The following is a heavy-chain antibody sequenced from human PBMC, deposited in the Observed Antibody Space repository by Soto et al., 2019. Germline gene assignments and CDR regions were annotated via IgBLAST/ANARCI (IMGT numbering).Heavy chain of an antibody. J-gene: IGHJ6*04. CDR2: MNPDSGNT. D-gene: IGHD2-21*02. CDR1: GYTFSNYN. CDR3: ARESASDPYSYYPYMDV. V-gene: IGHV1-8*01. Sequence: ASVKVACKASGYTFSNYNINWVRQASGQGLEWMGWMNPDSGNTGYAEKFQGRVTMTRNSAISTAYMELSGLRSEDTAVYYCARESASDPYSYYPYMDVWGKGTTVNVSP.